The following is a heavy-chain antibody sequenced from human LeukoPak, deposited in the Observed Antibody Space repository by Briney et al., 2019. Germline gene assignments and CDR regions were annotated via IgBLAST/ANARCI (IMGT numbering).Heavy chain of an antibody. CDR1: GGSISSSSYY. V-gene: IGHV4-39*01. J-gene: IGHJ6*02. CDR2: IYYSGST. D-gene: IGHD1-26*01. CDR3: ARLLSASWLVRAYSGNQYYYGMDV. Sequence: SETLSLTCTVSGGSISSSSYYWGWIRQPPGKGLEWIGSIYYSGSTYYNPSLKSRVTISVDTSKNQFSLKLSSVTAADTAVYYCARLLSASWLVRAYSGNQYYYGMDVWGQGTTVTVSS.